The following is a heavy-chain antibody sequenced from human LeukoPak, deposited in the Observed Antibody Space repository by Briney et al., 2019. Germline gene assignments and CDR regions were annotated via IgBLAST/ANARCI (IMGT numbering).Heavy chain of an antibody. V-gene: IGHV3-21*01. D-gene: IGHD1-26*01. CDR2: ISSSSSYI. CDR1: GFTFSSYS. Sequence: GGSLRLSCAASGFTFSSYSMNWVRQAPGKGLEWVSSISSSSSYIYYADSVKGRFTISRDSSKNTVYLQMTGLRSEDTAVYYCAGDRWRGAPDYFDCWGQGTLVTVSS. CDR3: AGDRWRGAPDYFDC. J-gene: IGHJ4*02.